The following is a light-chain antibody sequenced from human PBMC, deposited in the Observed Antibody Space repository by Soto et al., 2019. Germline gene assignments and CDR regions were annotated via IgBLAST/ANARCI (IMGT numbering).Light chain of an antibody. CDR1: QSVSSY. Sequence: EIVLTQSPATLSLSPGERATLSCRASQSVSSYLAWYQQKPGQAPRLLIYDVSNRATGSPARFSGSGSGTDFTLTISSLEPEDFAVYYCQHRANWPLTFGGGTTVEIK. J-gene: IGKJ4*01. CDR2: DVS. V-gene: IGKV3-11*01. CDR3: QHRANWPLT.